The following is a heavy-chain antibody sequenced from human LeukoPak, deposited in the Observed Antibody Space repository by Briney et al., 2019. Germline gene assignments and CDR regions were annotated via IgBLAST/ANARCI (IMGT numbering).Heavy chain of an antibody. CDR2: IWSDGITK. V-gene: IGHV3-33*08. D-gene: IGHD1-7*01. CDR3: ARQFYLRRNWNYAFDS. CDR1: GFTFSTYA. J-gene: IGHJ4*02. Sequence: GGSLRLSCAASGFTFSTYAMSWVRQAPGKGLEWVTVIWSDGITKYYADSVKGRFTISRDNSKNVLYLQMNSLRAEDTAVYYCARQFYLRRNWNYAFDSWGQGTLVTVSS.